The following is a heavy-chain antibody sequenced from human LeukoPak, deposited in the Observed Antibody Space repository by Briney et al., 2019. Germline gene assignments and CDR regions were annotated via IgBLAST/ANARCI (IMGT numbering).Heavy chain of an antibody. V-gene: IGHV3-23*01. J-gene: IGHJ4*02. D-gene: IGHD1-7*01. CDR2: ISGSGGST. CDR3: AKDGWNYEDYFDY. CDR1: GCTFSRYA. Sequence: PGGSLRLSCAGCGCTFSRYAMSWVRQAPGKGLEGVSAISGSGGSTYYADSVKGRFTISRDNSKNTPYLQMNSLRAEDTAVYYCAKDGWNYEDYFDYWGQGTLVTVSS.